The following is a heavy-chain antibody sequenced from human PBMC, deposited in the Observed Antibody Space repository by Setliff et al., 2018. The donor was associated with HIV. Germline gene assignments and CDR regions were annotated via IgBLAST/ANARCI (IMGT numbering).Heavy chain of an antibody. J-gene: IGHJ6*03. CDR3: ARGIDWGHFYYYYMDV. V-gene: IGHV4-39*07. D-gene: IGHD7-27*01. CDR1: GDSVSSRSYY. CDR2: IYYSGST. Sequence: SETLSLTCSVSGDSVSSRSYYWGWIRQPPGKGLEWIGTIYYSGSTYYNASLKSRVTISVDTSKNQFSLKLTSVTAADTAVYFCARGIDWGHFYYYYMDVWGKGTTVTVSS.